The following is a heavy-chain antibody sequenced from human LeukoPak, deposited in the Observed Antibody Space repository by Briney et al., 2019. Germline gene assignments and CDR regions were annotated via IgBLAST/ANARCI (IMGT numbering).Heavy chain of an antibody. V-gene: IGHV3-13*05. D-gene: IGHD3-10*01. Sequence: GSLRLSCAASGFTFSSFDMHWVRQATGKGLEWVAAIGTAGDQYYLGSVKGRFTISRENAKNSFYLQMNSLRAGDTAVYYCARGASSSGSGSYYYYGMDVWGKGTTVTVSS. CDR2: IGTAGDQ. CDR3: ARGASSSGSGSYYYYGMDV. CDR1: GFTFSSFD. J-gene: IGHJ6*04.